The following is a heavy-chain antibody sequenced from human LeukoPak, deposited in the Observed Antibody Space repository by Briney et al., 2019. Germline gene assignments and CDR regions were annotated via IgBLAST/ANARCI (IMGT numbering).Heavy chain of an antibody. V-gene: IGHV4-38-2*02. CDR2: IYQSGNT. Sequence: SETLSLTCAVSGYSISSGYYWDWIRQSPGKGLEWIGSIYQSGNTYYNPSLKSRVTISVDTSKNQFSLKLSSVTAADTAVYYCARDFLYSSGWYGWLDPWGQGTLVTVSS. CDR3: ARDFLYSSGWYGWLDP. CDR1: GYSISSGYY. J-gene: IGHJ5*02. D-gene: IGHD6-19*01.